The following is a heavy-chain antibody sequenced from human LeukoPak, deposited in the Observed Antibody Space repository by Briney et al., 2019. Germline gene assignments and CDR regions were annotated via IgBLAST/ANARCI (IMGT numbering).Heavy chain of an antibody. V-gene: IGHV1-18*01. J-gene: IGHJ4*02. D-gene: IGHD6-19*01. Sequence: ASVKVSCKASGYTFTSYGISWVRQAPGQGLEWMGWISAYNGNTNYAQKLQGRVTMTTDTSTSTAYMELRSLRSDDTAVYYCARDFYATRYSRGRNGDYWGQGTLGTGSS. CDR3: ARDFYATRYSRGRNGDY. CDR1: GYTFTSYG. CDR2: ISAYNGNT.